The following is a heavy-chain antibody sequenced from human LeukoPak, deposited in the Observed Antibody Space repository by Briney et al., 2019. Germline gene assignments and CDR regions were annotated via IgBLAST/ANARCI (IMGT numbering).Heavy chain of an antibody. J-gene: IGHJ6*02. Sequence: SETLSLTCTVSGGSISHYYWSWIRQSPGKGLEWIGYIYYSGTTNYNPSLKSRVTISVDTSRNQFSLQLRSVTAAGTAVYYCAREDPQTTVPEGMDVWGQGTTGIVSS. V-gene: IGHV4-59*01. CDR3: AREDPQTTVPEGMDV. CDR2: IYYSGTT. CDR1: GGSISHYY. D-gene: IGHD4-17*01.